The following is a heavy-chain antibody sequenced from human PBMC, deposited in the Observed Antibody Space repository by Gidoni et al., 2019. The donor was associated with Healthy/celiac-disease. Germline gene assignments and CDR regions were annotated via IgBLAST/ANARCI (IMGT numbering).Heavy chain of an antibody. D-gene: IGHD6-19*01. V-gene: IGHV3-23*01. CDR2: ISGSGGST. Sequence: EVQLLESGGGLVQPGGSLRLSCAASGFSFRSYAMSWVRQAPGTGLEWVSAISGSGGSTYYADSVKGRFTISRDNSKNTLYLQMNSLRAEDTAVYYCAIPVAGPTLTDYWGQGTLVTVSS. CDR3: AIPVAGPTLTDY. CDR1: GFSFRSYA. J-gene: IGHJ4*02.